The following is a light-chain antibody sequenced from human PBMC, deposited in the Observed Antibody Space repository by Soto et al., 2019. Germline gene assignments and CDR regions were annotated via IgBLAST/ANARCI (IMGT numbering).Light chain of an antibody. CDR3: SSFTSSTTWV. Sequence: QSALTQPPSVSGSPGQSVTISCTGASGDIGNYNRVSWYQQSPGTAPKPMIYEVSNRPSGVPDRFSGSKSGNTASLTISGLQAEDEADYYCSSFTSSTTWVFGGGTQLTVL. J-gene: IGLJ3*02. CDR1: SGDIGNYNR. V-gene: IGLV2-18*02. CDR2: EVS.